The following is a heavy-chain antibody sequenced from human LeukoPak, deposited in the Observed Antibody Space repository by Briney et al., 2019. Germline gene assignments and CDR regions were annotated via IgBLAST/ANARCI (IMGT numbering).Heavy chain of an antibody. Sequence: PGGSLRLSCAASGFTFSSYAMHWVRQAPGKGLEWVAVISYDGSNKYYADSVKGRFTISRDNSKNTLYLQMNSLRAEDTAVYYCALAVAAIDYWGQGTLVTVSS. CDR2: ISYDGSNK. CDR3: ALAVAAIDY. CDR1: GFTFSSYA. V-gene: IGHV3-30-3*01. J-gene: IGHJ4*02. D-gene: IGHD6-19*01.